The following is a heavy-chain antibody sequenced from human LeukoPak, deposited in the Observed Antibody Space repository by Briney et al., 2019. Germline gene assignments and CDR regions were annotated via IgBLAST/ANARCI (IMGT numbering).Heavy chain of an antibody. Sequence: PSETLSLTCTVSGGSISSYYWSWIRQPAGKGLEWIGRIYTSGSTNYNPSLKSRVTMSVDTSKNQFSLKLSSVTAADTAVYYCARIPHTSLKDHGYYYYYMDVWGKGTTVTVSS. CDR3: ARIPHTSLKDHGYYYYYMDV. J-gene: IGHJ6*03. D-gene: IGHD2-21*01. CDR2: IYTSGST. CDR1: GGSISSYY. V-gene: IGHV4-4*07.